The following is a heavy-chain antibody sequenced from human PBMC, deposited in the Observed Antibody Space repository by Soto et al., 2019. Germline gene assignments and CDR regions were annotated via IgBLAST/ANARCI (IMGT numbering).Heavy chain of an antibody. Sequence: GGSLRLSCAASGFSFSNYGMHWVRQAPGKGLEYVSAISSNGGTTYYANSVKGRFTISRDNSKNTLYLQMGSLRAEDMAVYYCASDAFDMWGQGTMVTVSS. CDR2: ISSNGGTT. J-gene: IGHJ3*02. CDR3: ASDAFDM. CDR1: GFSFSNYG. V-gene: IGHV3-64*01.